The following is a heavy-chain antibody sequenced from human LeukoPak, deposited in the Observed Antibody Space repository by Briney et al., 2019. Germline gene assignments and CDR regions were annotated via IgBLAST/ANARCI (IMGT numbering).Heavy chain of an antibody. CDR2: MNPNSGNT. CDR3: ARGLQPDSSSWFPWFDP. J-gene: IGHJ5*02. Sequence: RASVKVSCKASGYTFTSYDINWVRQATGQGLEWMGWMNPNSGNTGYAQKFQGRVTITRNTSISTAYMELSSLRSEDTAVYYCARGLQPDSSSWFPWFDPWGQGTLVTVSS. D-gene: IGHD6-13*01. V-gene: IGHV1-8*01. CDR1: GYTFTSYD.